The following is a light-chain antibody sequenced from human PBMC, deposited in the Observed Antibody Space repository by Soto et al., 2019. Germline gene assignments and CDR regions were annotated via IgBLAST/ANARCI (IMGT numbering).Light chain of an antibody. V-gene: IGKV3-11*01. CDR1: QSVSTY. CDR2: DAS. J-gene: IGKJ5*01. CDR3: QQRSNWPPD. Sequence: EIWLTQSPATLSLSPGERATLSCRASQSVSTYLAWYQQKPGQAPRLLIYDASNRATGIPARFSGSGSGTDFTLTISSLEPEDFAVYCCQQRSNWPPDFGQGTRLEIK.